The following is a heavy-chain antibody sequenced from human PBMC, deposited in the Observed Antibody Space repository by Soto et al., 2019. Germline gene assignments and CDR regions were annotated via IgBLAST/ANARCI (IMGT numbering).Heavy chain of an antibody. D-gene: IGHD3-22*01. V-gene: IGHV1-69*01. CDR3: ARKGAWLSPPLYYYYYGMDV. Sequence: QVQLVQSGAEVKKPGSSVKVSCKASGGTFSSYAISWVRQAPGQGLEWMGGIIPIFGTANYAQKFQGRVTITADESTSTAYMELSRLRSEDTAVYYCARKGAWLSPPLYYYYYGMDVWGQGTTVTVSS. J-gene: IGHJ6*02. CDR1: GGTFSSYA. CDR2: IIPIFGTA.